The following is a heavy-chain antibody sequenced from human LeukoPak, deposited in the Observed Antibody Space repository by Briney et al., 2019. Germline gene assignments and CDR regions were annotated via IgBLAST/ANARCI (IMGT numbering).Heavy chain of an antibody. D-gene: IGHD2-15*01. Sequence: ASVKVSCKASGYTFTSYDINWVRQATGQGLEWMGWMNPNSGNTGYAQKFQGRVTMTRNTSISTAYMELSSLRSEDTAVYYCARKAPCCWGWWLLWFEPWGQGTLVTVSS. CDR1: GYTFTSYD. CDR2: MNPNSGNT. CDR3: ARKAPCCWGWWLLWFEP. J-gene: IGHJ5*02. V-gene: IGHV1-8*01.